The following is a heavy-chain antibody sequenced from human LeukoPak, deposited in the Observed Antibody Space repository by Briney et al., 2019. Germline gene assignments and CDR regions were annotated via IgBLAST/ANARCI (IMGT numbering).Heavy chain of an antibody. CDR1: GFTFSNYA. J-gene: IGHJ6*02. D-gene: IGHD1-7*01. CDR3: AKGTSPYYYGMDV. Sequence: GGSLRLSCATSGFTFSNYAMSWVRQAPGKGLEWVSAIRGSGGSTYYADSVKGRFTISRDNSKNTLYLQMNSLRAEDTAVYYCAKGTSPYYYGMDVWGQGTTVTVSS. V-gene: IGHV3-23*01. CDR2: IRGSGGST.